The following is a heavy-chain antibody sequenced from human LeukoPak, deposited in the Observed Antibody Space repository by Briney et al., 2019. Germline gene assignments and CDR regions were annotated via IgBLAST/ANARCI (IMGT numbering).Heavy chain of an antibody. CDR1: GYSISSGYY. D-gene: IGHD6-13*01. CDR2: IYHSGST. J-gene: IGHJ4*02. CDR3: AYQYSSSWYYFDY. V-gene: IGHV4-38-2*02. Sequence: SETLSRTCTVSGYSISSGYYWGWIRQPPGKGLGWIGSIYHSGSTYYNPSLKSRVTISVDTSKNQFSLKLSSVTAADTAVYYCAYQYSSSWYYFDYWGQGTLVTVSS.